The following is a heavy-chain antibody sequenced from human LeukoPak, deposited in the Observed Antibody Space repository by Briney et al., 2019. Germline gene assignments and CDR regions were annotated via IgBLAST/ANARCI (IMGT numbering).Heavy chain of an antibody. J-gene: IGHJ1*01. D-gene: IGHD3-22*01. V-gene: IGHV3-74*01. CDR1: GFTFSSYW. CDR3: ARAPSEIGGYYPEYFRH. Sequence: GGSLRLSCAASGFTFSSYWMHWVRQARCKGVVWVSRIKSDGSTNYVDPVKGRFTISSDNAKNTVSLQMNSLRAEDTGVYYCARAPSEIGGYYPEYFRHWGQGTLVTVSS. CDR2: IKSDGST.